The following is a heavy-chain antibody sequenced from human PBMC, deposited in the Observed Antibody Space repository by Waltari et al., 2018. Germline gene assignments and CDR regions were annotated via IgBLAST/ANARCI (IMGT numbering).Heavy chain of an antibody. CDR3: AKNDYGYSSSWAE. CDR1: GFTFSSYG. D-gene: IGHD6-13*01. Sequence: QVQLVESGGGVVQPGRSLRLSCAASGFTFSSYGMHWVRQAPGKGLEWVAVISYDGSNKDYADSVKGRFTISRDNSKNTLYLQMNSLRAEDTAVYYCAKNDYGYSSSWAEWGQGTLVTVSS. J-gene: IGHJ4*02. V-gene: IGHV3-30*18. CDR2: ISYDGSNK.